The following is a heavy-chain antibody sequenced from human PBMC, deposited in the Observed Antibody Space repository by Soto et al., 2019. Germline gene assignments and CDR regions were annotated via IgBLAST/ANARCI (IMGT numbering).Heavy chain of an antibody. D-gene: IGHD2-2*01. CDR3: AREIVVPAGYYYYYGMDV. Sequence: SCAASGFTFSSYEMNWVRQAPGKGLEWVSYISSSGSTIYYADSVKGRFTISRDNAKNSLYLQMNSLRAEDTAVYYCAREIVVPAGYYYYYGMDVWGQGTTVTVSS. V-gene: IGHV3-48*03. CDR2: ISSSGSTI. CDR1: GFTFSSYE. J-gene: IGHJ6*02.